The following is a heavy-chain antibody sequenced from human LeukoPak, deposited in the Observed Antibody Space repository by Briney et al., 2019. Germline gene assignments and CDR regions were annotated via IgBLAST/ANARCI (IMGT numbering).Heavy chain of an antibody. CDR3: ARDGYSSSWTDY. V-gene: IGHV1-18*01. J-gene: IGHJ4*02. Sequence: EASEKVSCKASGYTITRYDIKWVRQATGQELEWMGWISAYNGNTNYAQKLQGRVTMTTDTSTSTAYMELRSLRSDDTAVYYCARDGYSSSWTDYWGQGTLVTVSS. CDR2: ISAYNGNT. D-gene: IGHD6-13*01. CDR1: GYTITRYD.